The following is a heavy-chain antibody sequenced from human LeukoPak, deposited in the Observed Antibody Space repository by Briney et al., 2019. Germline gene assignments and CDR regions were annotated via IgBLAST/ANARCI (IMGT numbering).Heavy chain of an antibody. CDR2: MNPNSGNT. CDR3: ARGRGSRYSSSWYTPDY. CDR1: GYTFTSYD. V-gene: IGHV1-8*03. D-gene: IGHD6-13*01. J-gene: IGHJ4*02. Sequence: ASVKVSCKASGYTFTSYDINWVRQATGQGLEWMGWMNPNSGNTGYAQKFQGRVTITRNTSISTAYMELSSLRSEDTAVYYCARGRGSRYSSSWYTPDYWGQGTLVTVSS.